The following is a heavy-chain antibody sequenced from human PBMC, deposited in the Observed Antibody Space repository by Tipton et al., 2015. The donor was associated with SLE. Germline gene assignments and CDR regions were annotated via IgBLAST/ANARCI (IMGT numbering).Heavy chain of an antibody. CDR2: IYYSGNT. CDR1: GGSISSHY. V-gene: IGHV4-59*11. CDR3: VRGSTGAYDI. J-gene: IGHJ3*02. Sequence: TLSLTCTVSGGSISSHYWSWIRQPPGKGLEWIGYIYYSGNTNYNPSLKSRVTISVDTSKNQFSLRLTSMTAADTAMYYCVRGSTGAYDIWGQGTMVTVSS.